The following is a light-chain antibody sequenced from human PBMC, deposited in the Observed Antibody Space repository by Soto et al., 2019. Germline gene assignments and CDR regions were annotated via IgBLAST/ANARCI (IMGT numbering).Light chain of an antibody. CDR2: GVS. J-gene: IGLJ3*02. Sequence: QSALTQPRSVSGSPGQSVTISCTGTSSDIGAYNYVSWYQHHPGKAPKLMIYGVSQRPSGVPDRFSGSKSGNTASLTISGLQADDEAEYYCCSYAGTYTGVFGGGTKLTVL. CDR3: CSYAGTYTGV. CDR1: SSDIGAYNY. V-gene: IGLV2-11*01.